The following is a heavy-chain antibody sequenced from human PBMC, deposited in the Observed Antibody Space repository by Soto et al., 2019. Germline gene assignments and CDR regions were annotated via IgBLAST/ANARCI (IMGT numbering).Heavy chain of an antibody. V-gene: IGHV5-51*01. CDR1: GYSFTSYW. CDR3: ARHKSRSGSYTTDY. Sequence: PGESLKISCKGSGYSFTSYWIGWVRQMPGKGLEWMGIIYPGDSDTRYSPSFQGQVTISPDKSINTAYLQWSSLKASDTAIYYCARHKSRSGSYTTDYWGQGTLVTVSS. CDR2: IYPGDSDT. D-gene: IGHD3-22*01. J-gene: IGHJ4*02.